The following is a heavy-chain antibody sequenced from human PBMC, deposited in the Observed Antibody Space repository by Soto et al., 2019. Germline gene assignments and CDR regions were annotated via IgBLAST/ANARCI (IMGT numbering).Heavy chain of an antibody. CDR2: IGDSGHGHST. CDR3: AKDNSPEGWNPFYFDS. CDR1: EFMFASYA. Sequence: EVQLLESGGDFVQPGGSLRLSCAASEFMFASYAMAWVRQAPGKGLEWVSAIGDSGHGHSTYYADSVTGRFTIYRDNSKNTLYLQMNSLRVDDTAIYYCAKDNSPEGWNPFYFDSWGQGIRVTVSS. J-gene: IGHJ4*02. V-gene: IGHV3-23*01. D-gene: IGHD1-1*01.